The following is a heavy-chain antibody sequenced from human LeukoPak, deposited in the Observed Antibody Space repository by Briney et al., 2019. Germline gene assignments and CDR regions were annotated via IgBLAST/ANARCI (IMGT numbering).Heavy chain of an antibody. V-gene: IGHV4-30-2*01. CDR2: IYHSGST. CDR1: GGSISSGGYS. J-gene: IGHJ4*02. Sequence: SETLSLTCAVSGGSISSGGYSWSWIRQPPGKGLEWIGYIYHSGSTYYNPSLKSRVTISVDRSKNQFSLKLSSVTAADTAVYCCARIANYGDFDFDYWGQGTLVTVSS. D-gene: IGHD4-17*01. CDR3: ARIANYGDFDFDY.